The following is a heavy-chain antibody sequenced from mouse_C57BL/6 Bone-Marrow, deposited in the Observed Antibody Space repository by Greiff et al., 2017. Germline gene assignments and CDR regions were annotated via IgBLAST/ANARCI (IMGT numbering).Heavy chain of an antibody. V-gene: IGHV1-85*01. CDR1: GYTFTSYD. Sequence: QVQLQQSGPELVKPGASVKLSCKASGYTFTSYDINWVKQRPGQGLEWIGWLYPRDGSTKYNEKFKGKATLTVDTSSSTAYMELHSLTSEDSAVYFCEREHYYGSRVGFAYWGQGTLVTVSA. J-gene: IGHJ3*01. CDR2: LYPRDGST. CDR3: EREHYYGSRVGFAY. D-gene: IGHD1-1*01.